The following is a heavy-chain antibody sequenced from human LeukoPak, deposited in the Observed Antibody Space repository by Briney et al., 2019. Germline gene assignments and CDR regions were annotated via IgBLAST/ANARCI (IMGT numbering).Heavy chain of an antibody. J-gene: IGHJ5*02. CDR2: INPHSGGT. D-gene: IGHD7-27*01. CDR1: GYAFIGYY. V-gene: IGHV1-2*02. CDR3: ARDRVGLGMNWFDP. Sequence: ASVKVSCKASGYAFIGYYIYWLRQAPGQGLEWMGWINPHSGGTRYAQEFQGRVNMTMDTSISTVYMEMRSLRFDDTAVYYCARDRVGLGMNWFDPWGQGTLVIVSS.